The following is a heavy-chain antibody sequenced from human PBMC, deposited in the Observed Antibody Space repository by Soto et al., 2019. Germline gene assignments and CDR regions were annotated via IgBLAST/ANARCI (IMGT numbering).Heavy chain of an antibody. CDR1: GFSISEAY. CDR2: VYSEGDT. J-gene: IGHJ6*02. CDR3: SRDAPFDV. V-gene: IGHV3-53*01. Sequence: EVQVVESGGGLIQPGGSLRLSCAASGFSISEAYMTWVRQAPGKGLEWVSVVYSEGDTYYGDSVKGRFTVSRENSKNTMFLQMTNLRAEDTAVYYCSRDAPFDVWGQGTTVIVSS.